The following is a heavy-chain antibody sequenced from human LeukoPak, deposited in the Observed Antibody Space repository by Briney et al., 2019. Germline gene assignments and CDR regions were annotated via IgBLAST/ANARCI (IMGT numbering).Heavy chain of an antibody. CDR2: INHSGST. CDR3: ARGAYDSSGYYSSRWGTGFDY. J-gene: IGHJ4*02. CDR1: GGSFSGYY. D-gene: IGHD3-22*01. V-gene: IGHV4-34*01. Sequence: SSETLSLTCAVYGGSFSGYYWSWIRQPPGKGLEWIGEINHSGSTNYNPSLKSRVTISVDTSKNQFSLKLSSVTAADTAVYYCARGAYDSSGYYSSRWGTGFDYWGQGTLVTVSS.